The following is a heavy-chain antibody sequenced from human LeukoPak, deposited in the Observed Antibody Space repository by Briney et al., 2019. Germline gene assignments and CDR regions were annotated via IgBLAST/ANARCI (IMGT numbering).Heavy chain of an antibody. V-gene: IGHV3-7*01. CDR3: ARVQQQLVRDY. CDR1: GFIFSRYW. D-gene: IGHD6-13*01. Sequence: GGSLRLSCAASGFIFSRYWMSWVRQAPGKGLEWVANMKEDGSETYYVDSVKGRFTISRDNVKNSLFLQMNSLRAEDTAVYYCARVQQQLVRDYWGQGTLVTVSS. J-gene: IGHJ4*02. CDR2: MKEDGSET.